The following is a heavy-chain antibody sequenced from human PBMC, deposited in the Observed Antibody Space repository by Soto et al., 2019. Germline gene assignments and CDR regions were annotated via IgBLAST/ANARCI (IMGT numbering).Heavy chain of an antibody. CDR1: GFTFSSYS. Sequence: EVQLVESGGGLVQPGGSLRLSCAASGFTFSSYSMNWVRQAPGKGLEWVSFISSSGTTIYYADSVKGRFTISRDNAKNSLYLQMNSLRAEHTAVYYCARIGFYDFWSGYESPMDVWGKRTTVTVSS. J-gene: IGHJ6*03. CDR3: ARIGFYDFWSGYESPMDV. D-gene: IGHD3-3*01. V-gene: IGHV3-48*01. CDR2: ISSSGTTI.